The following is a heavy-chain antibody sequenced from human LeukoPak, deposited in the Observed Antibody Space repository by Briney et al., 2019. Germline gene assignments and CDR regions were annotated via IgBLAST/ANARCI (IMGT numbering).Heavy chain of an antibody. CDR1: GFALSSHW. Sequence: GGSLRLSCAASGFALSSHWMTWVRQVPGRGPEWVANVNRDGSETYYLDSVKGRFTISKDNAKNSLYLQMNSLKTEDTAVYYCTSRREYYDSSGQWIGTQGDYWGQGTLVTVSS. D-gene: IGHD3-22*01. J-gene: IGHJ4*02. V-gene: IGHV3-7*03. CDR2: VNRDGSET. CDR3: TSRREYYDSSGQWIGTQGDY.